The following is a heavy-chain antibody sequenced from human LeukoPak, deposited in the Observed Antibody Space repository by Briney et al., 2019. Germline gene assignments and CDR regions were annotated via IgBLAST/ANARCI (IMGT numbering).Heavy chain of an antibody. CDR2: INPNSGGT. D-gene: IGHD4-17*01. V-gene: IGHV1-2*02. Sequence: ASVKVSCKASGYTFTSYYMHWVRQAPGQGLEWMGIINPNSGGTNYAQKFQGRVTMTRDTSISTAYMELSRLRSDDTAVYYCAREGSATVIHYGDYWGQGTLVTVSS. CDR3: AREGSATVIHYGDY. J-gene: IGHJ4*02. CDR1: GYTFTSYY.